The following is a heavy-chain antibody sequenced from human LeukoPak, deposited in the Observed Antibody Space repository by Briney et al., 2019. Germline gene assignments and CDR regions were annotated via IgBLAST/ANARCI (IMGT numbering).Heavy chain of an antibody. CDR2: ISSSGSTI. J-gene: IGHJ4*02. D-gene: IGHD6-13*01. V-gene: IGHV3-11*01. CDR1: GFTFSDYY. CDR3: AREGSDSSSQIDY. Sequence: SGGSLRLSCAASGFTFSDYYMSWIRQAPGKGLEWVSYISSSGSTIYYADSVKGRFTISRDNAKNSLYLQMNSLRAEDTAVYYCAREGSDSSSQIDYWGQGTLVTVSS.